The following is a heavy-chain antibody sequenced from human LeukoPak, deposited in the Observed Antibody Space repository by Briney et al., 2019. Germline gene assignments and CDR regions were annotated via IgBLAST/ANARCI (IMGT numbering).Heavy chain of an antibody. V-gene: IGHV3-48*01. CDR3: ARVRRRFLEWLLYDY. Sequence: PGGSLRLXCAASGFTFSSYSMNWVRQAPGKGLEWVSYISSSSSTIYYADSVKGRFTISRDNAKNSLYLQMNSLRAEGTAVYYCARVRRRFLEWLLYDYWGQGTLVTVSS. J-gene: IGHJ4*02. CDR2: ISSSSSTI. D-gene: IGHD3-3*01. CDR1: GFTFSSYS.